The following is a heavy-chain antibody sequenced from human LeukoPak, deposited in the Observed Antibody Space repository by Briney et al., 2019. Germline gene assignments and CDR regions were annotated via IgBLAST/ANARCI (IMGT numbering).Heavy chain of an antibody. CDR1: GFTLSNHW. J-gene: IGHJ6*02. Sequence: GGSLRLSCAASGFTLSNHWMTWVRQVPGRGPEWVANVNRDGSETYYLDSVKGRFTISKDNAKNSLYLQMNSLRAEDTALYHCARNNGMDVWGQGTTVIVSS. CDR2: VNRDGSET. V-gene: IGHV3-7*03. CDR3: ARNNGMDV.